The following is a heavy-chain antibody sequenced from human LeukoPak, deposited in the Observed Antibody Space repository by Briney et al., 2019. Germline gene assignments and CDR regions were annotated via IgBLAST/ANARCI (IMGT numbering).Heavy chain of an antibody. V-gene: IGHV3-66*01. CDR2: IYSGAST. Sequence: GGSLRLSCAASGFTVSSNYMSWVRQAPGKGLGWVSVIYSGASTYYADSVKGRFTISRDNSKNTLYLQMNSLRAEDTAVYYCARDLETSYYDILTGYPKHYYYYGMDVWGQGTTVTVSS. CDR1: GFTVSSNY. J-gene: IGHJ6*02. D-gene: IGHD3-9*01. CDR3: ARDLETSYYDILTGYPKHYYYYGMDV.